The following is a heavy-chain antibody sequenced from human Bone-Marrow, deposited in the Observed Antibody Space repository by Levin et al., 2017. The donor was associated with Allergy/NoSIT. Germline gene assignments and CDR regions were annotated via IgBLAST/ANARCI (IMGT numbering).Heavy chain of an antibody. Sequence: GGSLRLSCAASGFTVSSNYMTWVRQAPGKGLEWVSFIFSGGKTYYADSVKGRFTISRDNSMNTLSLHMNNLRAEDTAVYYCAGDLGRPGPDAWTFDIWGQGTMVTVSS. CDR2: IFSGGKT. D-gene: IGHD1-1*01. CDR1: GFTVSSNY. V-gene: IGHV3-53*01. CDR3: AGDLGRPGPDAWTFDI. J-gene: IGHJ3*02.